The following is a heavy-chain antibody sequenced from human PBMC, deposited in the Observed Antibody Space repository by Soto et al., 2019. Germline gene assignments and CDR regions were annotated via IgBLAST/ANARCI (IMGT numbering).Heavy chain of an antibody. V-gene: IGHV1-18*01. CDR1: GYTFTSYG. CDR3: ARCIAAVGTLSLRGRDV. Sequence: ASVKVSCKASGYTFTSYGISWVRQAPGQGLEWMGWISAYNGNTNYAQKLQGRVTMTTDTSTSTAYMELRSLRSDDRAVFFCARCIAAVGTLSLRGRDVWGQGTTVTVSS. J-gene: IGHJ6*02. CDR2: ISAYNGNT. D-gene: IGHD6-13*01.